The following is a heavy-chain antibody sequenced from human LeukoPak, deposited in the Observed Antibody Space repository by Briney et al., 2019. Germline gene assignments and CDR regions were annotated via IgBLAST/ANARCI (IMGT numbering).Heavy chain of an antibody. CDR2: IYSGGTT. CDR1: GFTVNSSY. D-gene: IGHD4-17*01. V-gene: IGHV3-66*01. CDR3: ARVSVTTEFDY. J-gene: IGHJ4*02. Sequence: GGSLRLSCTASGFTVNSSYLRGVRQAPGRGLEWVSLIYSGGTTYYADSVNGRFTISRDNSKNALYLQMNSLRPEDTAVYYCARVSVTTEFDYWGQGTLVAVSS.